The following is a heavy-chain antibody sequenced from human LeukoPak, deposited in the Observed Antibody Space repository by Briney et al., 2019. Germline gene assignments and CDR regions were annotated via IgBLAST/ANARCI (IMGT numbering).Heavy chain of an antibody. Sequence: SETLSLTCTVSGGSISGTSFYWGWVRQPPGKGLEWIGNIYYTGITYYNPSLKSRVTISVDTSKNQFSLKLNSVTAADTAVYYCASPGITTFDYWGQGTLVTVSS. CDR2: IYYTGIT. CDR3: ASPGITTFDY. J-gene: IGHJ4*02. D-gene: IGHD2/OR15-2a*01. V-gene: IGHV4-39*01. CDR1: GGSISGTSFY.